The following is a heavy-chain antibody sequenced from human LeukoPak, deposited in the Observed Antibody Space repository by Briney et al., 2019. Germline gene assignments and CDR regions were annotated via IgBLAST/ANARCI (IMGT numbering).Heavy chain of an antibody. J-gene: IGHJ4*02. V-gene: IGHV3-23*01. CDR2: ISGSGGSS. CDR3: AKALSASKRYFDY. D-gene: IGHD3-3*01. CDR1: GFTFSSYA. Sequence: GGSLRLSCAASGFTFSSYAMSWVRQAPGKGLEWVSAISGSGGSSYYADSVKGRFTISRDNSKNTLYLQMNSLGAEDTAVYYCAKALSASKRYFDYWGQGTLVTVSS.